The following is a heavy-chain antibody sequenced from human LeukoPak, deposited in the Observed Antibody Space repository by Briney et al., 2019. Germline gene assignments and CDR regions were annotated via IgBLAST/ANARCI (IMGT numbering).Heavy chain of an antibody. CDR3: ARETDYSLFDY. Sequence: PGGSLRLSCAASGFTFSRYEMNWVRQAPGKGLEWVSYITSSGSTRYYADSVKGRFTISRDNAKNSLYLQMNSLRAEDTSVYYCARETDYSLFDYWGQGTLVTVSS. J-gene: IGHJ4*02. CDR2: ITSSGSTR. D-gene: IGHD3-10*01. V-gene: IGHV3-48*03. CDR1: GFTFSRYE.